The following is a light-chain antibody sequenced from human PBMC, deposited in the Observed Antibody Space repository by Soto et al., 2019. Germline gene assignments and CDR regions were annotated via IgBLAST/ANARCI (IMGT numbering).Light chain of an antibody. CDR3: QQYDNLPIT. CDR1: QDISNY. J-gene: IGKJ5*01. V-gene: IGKV1-33*01. CDR2: DAS. Sequence: IEMTQSPSSLSASAGDRVTITCQASQDISNYLNWYQQKPGKAPKLLIYDASNLETGVPSRFSGSGSGTDFTFTISSLQPEDIATYYCQQYDNLPITFGQGTRLEIK.